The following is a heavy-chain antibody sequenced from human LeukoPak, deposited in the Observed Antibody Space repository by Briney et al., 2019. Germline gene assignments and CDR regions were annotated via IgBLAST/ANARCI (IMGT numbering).Heavy chain of an antibody. J-gene: IGHJ4*02. CDR1: GGSISSGSYY. Sequence: SQTLSLTCTVSGGSISSGSYYWSWIRQPAGKGLEWIGRIYPSGSTNYNPSLKSRVTISVDTSKNQFSLKLSSVTAADTAVYYCARDKCSGGSCYADYWGQGTLVTVSS. CDR3: ARDKCSGGSCYADY. D-gene: IGHD2-15*01. CDR2: IYPSGST. V-gene: IGHV4-61*02.